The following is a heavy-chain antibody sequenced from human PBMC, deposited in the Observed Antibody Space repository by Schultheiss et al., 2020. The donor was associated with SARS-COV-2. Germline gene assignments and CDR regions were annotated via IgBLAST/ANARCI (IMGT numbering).Heavy chain of an antibody. CDR2: ISHDSYWQ. CDR1: AFTFSSYA. Sequence: GGSLRLSCAGSAFTFSSYAMHWVRQSPGKGLEWVTAISHDSYWQHFADSVNGRFTISRDNSKNTLYLQMNSLRAEDTAVYYCARDQAYSSSWYALGYYYYYMDVWGKGTTVTVSS. D-gene: IGHD6-13*01. J-gene: IGHJ6*03. CDR3: ARDQAYSSSWYALGYYYYYMDV. V-gene: IGHV3-30*03.